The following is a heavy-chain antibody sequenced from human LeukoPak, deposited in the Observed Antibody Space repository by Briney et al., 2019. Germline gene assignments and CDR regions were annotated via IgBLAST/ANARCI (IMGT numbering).Heavy chain of an antibody. Sequence: PGGSLRLSCAASGFTFSSYAINGVRQAPGKGLEWVSAISGSADRTYYTDSVKGRFTISRDNSKNTLYLQMNSLRAEDTAVYYCAIRANSYSDTWYYFDYWGQGTLVTVSS. J-gene: IGHJ4*02. CDR3: AIRANSYSDTWYYFDY. V-gene: IGHV3-23*01. D-gene: IGHD6-13*01. CDR1: GFTFSSYA. CDR2: ISGSADRT.